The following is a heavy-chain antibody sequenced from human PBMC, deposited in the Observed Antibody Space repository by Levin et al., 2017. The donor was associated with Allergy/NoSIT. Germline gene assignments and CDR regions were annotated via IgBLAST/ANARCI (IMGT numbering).Heavy chain of an antibody. Sequence: GESLKISCAASGFTFRSYEMHWVRQAPGKGLEWVSYISSSDSPIYYADSVKGRFTISRDHAKNLLYLQMNSLRAEDTAVYYCTGYYYDPSGYYYEYWGQGTLVTVSS. CDR1: GFTFRSYE. V-gene: IGHV3-48*03. D-gene: IGHD3-22*01. CDR2: ISSSDSPI. J-gene: IGHJ4*02. CDR3: TGYYYDPSGYYYEY.